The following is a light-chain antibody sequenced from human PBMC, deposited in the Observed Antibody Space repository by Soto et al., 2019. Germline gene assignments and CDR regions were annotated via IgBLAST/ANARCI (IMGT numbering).Light chain of an antibody. CDR2: GAS. CDR3: QQYNSWLWT. V-gene: IGKV3-15*01. CDR1: QNILSN. Sequence: EIVMTQSPATLSVSPGERATLSCRASQNILSNLAWYQQKPGQAPRLLIYGASTRATGIPARFSGSGSGTEFTLIISSLQSEDSAVYYCQQYNSWLWTFGQGTKVDI. J-gene: IGKJ1*01.